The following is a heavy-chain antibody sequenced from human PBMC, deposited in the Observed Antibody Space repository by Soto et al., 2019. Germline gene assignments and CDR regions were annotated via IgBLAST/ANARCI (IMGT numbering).Heavy chain of an antibody. Sequence: QVQLQESGPGLVKPSETLSLTCTVSGGSISSYYWSWIRQPPGKGLEWIGYIYHSGSTIYKPSLKRRVTISVDMSKNQFYLKLSSVTAADTAVYYCARDGAAVRDPHGMDVWGQGTTVTVSS. V-gene: IGHV4-59*01. CDR1: GGSISSYY. CDR3: ARDGAAVRDPHGMDV. D-gene: IGHD3-16*01. J-gene: IGHJ6*02. CDR2: IYHSGST.